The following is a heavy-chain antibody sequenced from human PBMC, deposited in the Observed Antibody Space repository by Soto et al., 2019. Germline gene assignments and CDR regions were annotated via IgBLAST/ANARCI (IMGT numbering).Heavy chain of an antibody. V-gene: IGHV4-59*08. CDR3: ARPRYSGYEGFYY. CDR2: MYYSGST. Sequence: QVQLQESGPGLVKPSETLSLTCTVSGGSISSYYWSWIRQPPGKGLEWIGYMYYSGSTNYNPSLKSRVTISVDTSKNQFSLKLSSVTAADTAVYYCARPRYSGYEGFYYWGQGTLVTVSS. CDR1: GGSISSYY. J-gene: IGHJ4*02. D-gene: IGHD5-12*01.